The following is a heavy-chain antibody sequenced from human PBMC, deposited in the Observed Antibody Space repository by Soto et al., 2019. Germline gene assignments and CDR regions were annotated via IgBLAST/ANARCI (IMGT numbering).Heavy chain of an antibody. CDR1: GGTFSSNA. J-gene: IGHJ4*02. CDR3: ATGRRRYSSPPRFYVEF. D-gene: IGHD5-18*01. V-gene: IGHV1-69*12. Sequence: QVQLVQSGAEVKKPGSSVNVTCKASGGTFSSNAISWVRQAPGQGLEWMGGIIPIFGTAHYAQKFQGRVTITADESTSTASIELSSLKSEGTAVYYCATGRRRYSSPPRFYVEFWCQGTLVTVSS. CDR2: IIPIFGTA.